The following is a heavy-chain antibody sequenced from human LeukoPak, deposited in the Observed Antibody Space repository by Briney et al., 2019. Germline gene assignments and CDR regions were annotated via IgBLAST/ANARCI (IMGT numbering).Heavy chain of an antibody. V-gene: IGHV1-46*01. D-gene: IGHD3-10*01. J-gene: IGHJ6*02. CDR2: INPSGGST. CDR3: ARSEYYGSGSYQYYYYGMDV. CDR1: GYTFTSYY. Sequence: GASVKVSCKASGYTFTSYYMHWVRRAPGQGLEWMGIINPSGGSTSYAQKFQGRVTMTRDTSTSTVYMELSSLRSEDTAVYYCARSEYYGSGSYQYYYYGMDVWGQGTTVTVSS.